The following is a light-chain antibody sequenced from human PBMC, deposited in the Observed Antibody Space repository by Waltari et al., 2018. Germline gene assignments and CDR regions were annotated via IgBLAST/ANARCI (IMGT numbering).Light chain of an antibody. CDR1: SSDIGGYDF. CDR3: CSYAGADTSVV. CDR2: DFN. V-gene: IGLV2-11*01. J-gene: IGLJ2*01. Sequence: QSALTQPRSVSGSPGQSVTISCTGTSSDIGGYDFVSWYQQYPGKAPKLIIYDFNKRPPGVPDRFSGSKSGNTASLTISGLLNEDEADYYCCSYAGADTSVVFGGGTTLTVL.